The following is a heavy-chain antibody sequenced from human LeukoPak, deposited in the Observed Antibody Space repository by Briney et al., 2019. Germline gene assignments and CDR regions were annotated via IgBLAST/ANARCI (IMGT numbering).Heavy chain of an antibody. V-gene: IGHV3-23*01. J-gene: IGHJ4*02. D-gene: IGHD4-17*01. CDR3: AKGGASVTRYVDY. CDR1: GFTFSSYA. Sequence: GGSLRLSCAASGFTFSSYAMSWVRQAPGKGLEWVSAISGSGGSTYYADSVKGRFTISRDNSQNTLYLQMNSLRPGDTAVYYCAKGGASVTRYVDYWGQGTLVTVSS. CDR2: ISGSGGST.